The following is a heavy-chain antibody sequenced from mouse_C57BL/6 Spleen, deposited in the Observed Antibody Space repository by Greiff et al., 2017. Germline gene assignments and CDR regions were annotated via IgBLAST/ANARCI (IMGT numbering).Heavy chain of an antibody. Sequence: VQLQQPGAELVKPGASVKLSCKASGYTFTSSWMHWVKQRPGQGLEWIGMIHPNSGSTNYNEKFKSKATLTVDKSSSTAYMQLSSLTSEDSAVYYCARNWDGAMDYWGQGTSVTVSS. D-gene: IGHD4-1*01. CDR3: ARNWDGAMDY. CDR2: IHPNSGST. J-gene: IGHJ4*01. CDR1: GYTFTSSW. V-gene: IGHV1-64*01.